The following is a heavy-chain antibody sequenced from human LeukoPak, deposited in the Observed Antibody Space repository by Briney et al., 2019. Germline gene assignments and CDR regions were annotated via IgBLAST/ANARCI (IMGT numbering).Heavy chain of an antibody. D-gene: IGHD3-3*01. V-gene: IGHV3-33*06. CDR2: IWYDGSNK. CDR1: GFTFSSYG. CDR3: AKGDFWSGYYYFDY. Sequence: PGGSLRLSCAASGFTFSSYGMHWVRQAPGKGLEWVAVIWYDGSNKYYADSVKGRFTISRDNSKNTLYLQMNSLRAEDTAVYYCAKGDFWSGYYYFDYWGQGTLVTVSS. J-gene: IGHJ4*02.